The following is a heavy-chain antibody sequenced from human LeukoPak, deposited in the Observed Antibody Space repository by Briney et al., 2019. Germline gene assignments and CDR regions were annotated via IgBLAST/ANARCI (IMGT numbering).Heavy chain of an antibody. CDR3: ARGVRYFDWLDY. CDR1: GGSFSGYY. CDR2: INHSGST. V-gene: IGHV4-34*01. Sequence: SETLSLTCTVSGGSFSGYYWSWIRQPPGKGLEWIGEINHSGSTNYNPSLKSRVTISVDTSKNQFSLKLSSVTAADTAVYYCARGVRYFDWLDYWGQGTLVTVSS. J-gene: IGHJ4*02. D-gene: IGHD3-9*01.